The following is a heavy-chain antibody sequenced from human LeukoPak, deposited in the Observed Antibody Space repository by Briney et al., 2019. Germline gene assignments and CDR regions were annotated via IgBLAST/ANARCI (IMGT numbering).Heavy chain of an antibody. CDR3: AREARSGYEGFWSDP. Sequence: SETLSLTCTVSGGSMNQYYWSWIRQPAGKGLEWIGRIYSTGTTYYKPSLKSRVTMSVDTSHNQFFLKLKSVTAADTAVYYCAREARSGYEGFWSDPWGQGTVVTVSS. CDR2: IYSTGTT. J-gene: IGHJ5*02. CDR1: GGSMNQYY. D-gene: IGHD5-12*01. V-gene: IGHV4-4*07.